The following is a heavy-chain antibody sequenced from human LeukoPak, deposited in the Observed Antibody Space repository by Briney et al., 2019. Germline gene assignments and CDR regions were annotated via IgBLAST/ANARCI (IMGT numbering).Heavy chain of an antibody. V-gene: IGHV3-30*02. CDR3: AKDRVRPQYYYGSGSYPDY. D-gene: IGHD3-10*01. CDR2: IRYDGSNR. J-gene: IGHJ4*02. Sequence: PGGSLRLSCAASGFTFSSYGMHWVRQAPGKGLEWVAFIRYDGSNRYYADSVKGRFTISRDNSKNTLYLQMNSLRAEDTAVYYCAKDRVRPQYYYGSGSYPDYWGQGTLVTVSS. CDR1: GFTFSSYG.